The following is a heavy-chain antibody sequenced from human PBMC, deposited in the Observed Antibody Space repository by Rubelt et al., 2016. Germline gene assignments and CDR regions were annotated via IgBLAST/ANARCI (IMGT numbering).Heavy chain of an antibody. CDR3: ARDGASAVTYFDY. J-gene: IGHJ4*02. V-gene: IGHV1-18*01. D-gene: IGHD4-17*01. Sequence: SAYNGNTNYAQKLQGRVPMTTDTSTSTAYMELRSLRSDDTAVYYCARDGASAVTYFDYWGQGTLVTVSS. CDR2: SAYNGNT.